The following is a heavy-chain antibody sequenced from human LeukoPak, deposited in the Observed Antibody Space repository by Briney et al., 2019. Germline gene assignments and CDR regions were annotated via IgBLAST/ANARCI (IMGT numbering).Heavy chain of an antibody. CDR2: FDPEDGET. D-gene: IGHD2-8*01. J-gene: IGHJ4*02. CDR1: GYTLTELS. Sequence: ASVKVSCKVSGYTLTELSMHWVRQAPGKGLEWMGGFDPEDGETIYAQKFQGRVTMTEDTSTDTAYMELSSLRSEDTAVHYCAQYCTNGVCRYYFDYWGQGTLVTVSS. V-gene: IGHV1-24*01. CDR3: AQYCTNGVCRYYFDY.